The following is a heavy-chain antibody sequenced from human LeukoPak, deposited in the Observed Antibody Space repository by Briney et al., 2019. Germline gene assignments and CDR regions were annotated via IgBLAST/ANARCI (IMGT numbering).Heavy chain of an antibody. V-gene: IGHV3-30*14. CDR2: ISYDGSNK. CDR1: GFTFSSYA. CDR3: ARSRAVRGVIHPFDY. J-gene: IGHJ4*02. D-gene: IGHD3-10*01. Sequence: GGSLRLSCAASGFTFSSYALHWVRQAPGKGLEWVAVISYDGSNKYYVDSVKGRFTISRDNSKNTLYLQMGSLRAEDMAVYYCARSRAVRGVIHPFDYWGQGTLVTVSS.